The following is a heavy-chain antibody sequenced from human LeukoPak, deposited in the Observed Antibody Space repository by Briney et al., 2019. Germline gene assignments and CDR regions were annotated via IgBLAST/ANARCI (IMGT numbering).Heavy chain of an antibody. D-gene: IGHD6-13*01. J-gene: IGHJ4*02. CDR3: ARDTPRSHSSSWPGDY. CDR1: GYTFINYY. Sequence: GASVKVSCKASGYTFINYYMHWVRQAPGQGLEWMGIINPSGGSTSYAQKFQGRVTMTRDTSTSTVYMELSSLRSEDTAVYYCARDTPRSHSSSWPGDYWGQGTLVTVSS. CDR2: INPSGGST. V-gene: IGHV1-46*01.